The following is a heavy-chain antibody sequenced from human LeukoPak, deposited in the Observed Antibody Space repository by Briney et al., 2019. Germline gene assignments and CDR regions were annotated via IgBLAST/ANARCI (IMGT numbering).Heavy chain of an antibody. V-gene: IGHV5-51*01. Sequence: GESLTITRKGSGYSFTSYWIGWVRLITGKGLEWMGIIYPGESDTRYSPSFQGQVTISADKSISTAYLQWSSLKASDTAMYYCARAITMVRGVITHLGYWGQGTLVTVSS. J-gene: IGHJ4*02. CDR2: IYPGESDT. D-gene: IGHD3-10*01. CDR3: ARAITMVRGVITHLGY. CDR1: GYSFTSYW.